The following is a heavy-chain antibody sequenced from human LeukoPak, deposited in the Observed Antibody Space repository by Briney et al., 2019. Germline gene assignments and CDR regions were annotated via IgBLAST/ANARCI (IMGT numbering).Heavy chain of an antibody. D-gene: IGHD3-9*01. Sequence: PSETLSLTCAVYVGSFSGYYWSWIRQPPGKGLEWIGEINHSGSTNYNPSLKSRVTISVDTSKNQSSLELDSVTAADTAVYYCARGRYSAGDNWFDPWGQGTLVTVSS. CDR2: INHSGST. V-gene: IGHV4-34*01. CDR1: VGSFSGYY. J-gene: IGHJ5*02. CDR3: ARGRYSAGDNWFDP.